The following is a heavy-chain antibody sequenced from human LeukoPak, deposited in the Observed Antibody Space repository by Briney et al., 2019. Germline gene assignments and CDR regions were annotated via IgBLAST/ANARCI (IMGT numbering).Heavy chain of an antibody. D-gene: IGHD3-9*01. CDR1: GFTFSSYS. V-gene: IGHV3-21*01. CDR2: ISSSSSYI. CDR3: ATRLRYFDLLFHDAFDI. J-gene: IGHJ3*02. Sequence: GGSLRLSCAASGFTFSSYSMNWVRQAPGNGLEWVSSISSSSSYIYYADSVKGRFTISRDNAKNSLYLQMNSLRAEDTAVYYCATRLRYFDLLFHDAFDIWGQGTMVTVSS.